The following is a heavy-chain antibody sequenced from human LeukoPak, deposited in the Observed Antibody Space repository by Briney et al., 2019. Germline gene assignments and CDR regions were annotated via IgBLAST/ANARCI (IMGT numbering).Heavy chain of an antibody. D-gene: IGHD3-22*01. Sequence: ASVKVSCKVSGYTFTSYYIHWVRQAPGQGLEWMGIINPSGGSTSYAQKFQGRVTMTRDMSTSTVYMELSSLRSDDTAVYYCARQGPTYYDSSGYYYAEDYYMDVWGKGTTVTVSS. CDR3: ARQGPTYYDSSGYYYAEDYYMDV. J-gene: IGHJ6*03. V-gene: IGHV1-46*01. CDR2: INPSGGST. CDR1: GYTFTSYY.